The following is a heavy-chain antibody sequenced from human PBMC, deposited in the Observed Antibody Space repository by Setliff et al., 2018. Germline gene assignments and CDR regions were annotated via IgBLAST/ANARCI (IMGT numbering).Heavy chain of an antibody. CDR3: AKGVSRGYSYGYDAFDI. Sequence: HPGGSLRLSCAASGFTFSSYAMSWVRQAPGKGLEWVSAISGSGGSTYYADSVKGRFTISRDNSKNTLYLQMNSLRAEDTAVYHCAKGVSRGYSYGYDAFDIWGQGTMVTVSS. CDR2: ISGSGGST. CDR1: GFTFSSYA. V-gene: IGHV3-23*01. D-gene: IGHD5-18*01. J-gene: IGHJ3*02.